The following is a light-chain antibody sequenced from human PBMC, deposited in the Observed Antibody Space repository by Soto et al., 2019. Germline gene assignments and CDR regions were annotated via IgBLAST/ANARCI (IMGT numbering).Light chain of an antibody. V-gene: IGKV1-39*01. J-gene: IGKJ1*01. Sequence: DIRMTQSPSSLSASVGDRVTITCRASASISNYLNWYQQTPGKAPNLLIYAASSLQSGVPSRFSGSGSGTDFTLTISSLQPEDFVTYYCQQSYITPWTFGQGTKVEIK. CDR1: ASISNY. CDR2: AAS. CDR3: QQSYITPWT.